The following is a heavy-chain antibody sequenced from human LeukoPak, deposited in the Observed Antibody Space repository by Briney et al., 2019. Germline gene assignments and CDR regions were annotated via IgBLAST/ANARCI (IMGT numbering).Heavy chain of an antibody. D-gene: IGHD6-19*01. J-gene: IGHJ4*02. CDR1: GFTFSSYW. CDR3: ARDMGGIAVAGFDY. CDR2: INSDGSST. V-gene: IGHV3-74*01. Sequence: PGGSLRLSCAASGFTFSSYWMHCVRQAPGKGLVWVSRINSDGSSTSYADSVKGRFTISRDNSKNTLYLQMNSLRAEDTAVYYCARDMGGIAVAGFDYWGQGTLVTVSS.